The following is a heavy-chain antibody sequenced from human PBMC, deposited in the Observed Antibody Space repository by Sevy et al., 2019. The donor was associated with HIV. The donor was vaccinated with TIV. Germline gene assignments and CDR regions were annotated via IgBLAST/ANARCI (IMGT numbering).Heavy chain of an antibody. CDR1: GFTFSAYA. D-gene: IGHD3-22*01. CDR3: ARGVYYYDNAAYYAFDS. Sequence: GGSLRLSCTTSGFTFSAYAMHWVRQAPGKGLEWVAIIWSDGAYQYHGDSVKGRFTISRDNSKNTLYLQMNSLRVEDTAVYYCARGVYYYDNAAYYAFDSWGQGTLVTVSS. CDR2: IWSDGAYQ. J-gene: IGHJ4*02. V-gene: IGHV3-33*01.